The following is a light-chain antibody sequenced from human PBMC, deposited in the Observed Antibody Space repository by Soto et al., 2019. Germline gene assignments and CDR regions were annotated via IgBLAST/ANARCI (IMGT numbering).Light chain of an antibody. CDR2: DAS. J-gene: IGKJ1*01. V-gene: IGKV3-11*01. CDR1: QSVSSY. CDR3: QQYKDWPTT. Sequence: EIVVTQSPATLSLSPGERATLSCRASQSVSSYLAWYQQKPGQAPRLLIYDASNRATGIPARFSGSGSGTDFTLTITSLQSEDFGVYFCQQYKDWPTTFGQGTKVDIK.